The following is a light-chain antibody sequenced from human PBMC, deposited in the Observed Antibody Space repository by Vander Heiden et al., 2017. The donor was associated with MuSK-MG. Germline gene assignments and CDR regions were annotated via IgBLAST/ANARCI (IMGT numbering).Light chain of an antibody. Sequence: DIQMTQSPSSLSASVGDRVTITCRASQSISSYLNRHQQKPGKAPKLPIYAASSSQSGVPSRFSGRGSGTDFTLTISRLQPEDFATYSSLHRDSTPLTFGGGTKVEIK. V-gene: IGKV1-39*01. J-gene: IGKJ4*01. CDR2: AAS. CDR3: LHRDSTPLT. CDR1: QSISSY.